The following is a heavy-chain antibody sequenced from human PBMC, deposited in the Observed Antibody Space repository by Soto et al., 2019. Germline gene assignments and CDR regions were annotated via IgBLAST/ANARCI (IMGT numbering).Heavy chain of an antibody. CDR3: ARDYYGSLLRDYYYGMDV. J-gene: IGHJ6*02. V-gene: IGHV3-7*01. CDR2: IKQDGSQN. D-gene: IGHD3-10*01. CDR1: GFTFSNYW. Sequence: PGGSLRLSCAASGFTFSNYWMSWVHQAPGKGLEWVANIKQDGSQNYYVDSVKGRFTTSRDNTKNSFYLQMNSLRAEDTAVYYCARDYYGSLLRDYYYGMDVWGQGTTVTVSS.